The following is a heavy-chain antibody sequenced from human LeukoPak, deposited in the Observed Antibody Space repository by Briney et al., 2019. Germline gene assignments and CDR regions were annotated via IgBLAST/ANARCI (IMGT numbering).Heavy chain of an antibody. CDR2: IYYSGST. V-gene: IGHV4-39*02. D-gene: IGHD5-24*01. J-gene: IGHJ4*02. Sequence: SETLSLTCTVSGGSISGSSYYWGWIRQPPGKGLEWIGSIYYSGSTYYNPSLKSRVTISVDTSKNRFSLKLNSVTATDTAVYYCAREPKRWLQLQVDYWGQGTLVTVSS. CDR1: GGSISGSSYY. CDR3: AREPKRWLQLQVDY.